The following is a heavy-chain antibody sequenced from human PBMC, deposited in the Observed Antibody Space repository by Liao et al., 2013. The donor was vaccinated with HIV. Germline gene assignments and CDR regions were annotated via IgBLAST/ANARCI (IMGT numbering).Heavy chain of an antibody. CDR3: ARDNPSWYWYFDL. V-gene: IGHV4-61*02. D-gene: IGHD2-2*01. CDR2: IYTSRST. Sequence: QVQLQESGPGLMKPSQTLSLTCVVSGASVSSGSYYWSWIRQSAGKGLEWIGRIYTSRSTNYNPSLMGRVTISIDTSKNQFSLKLTSVTAADAAVYYCARDNPSWYWYFDLWAVAPWSLSPQ. J-gene: IGHJ2*01. CDR1: GASVSSGSYY.